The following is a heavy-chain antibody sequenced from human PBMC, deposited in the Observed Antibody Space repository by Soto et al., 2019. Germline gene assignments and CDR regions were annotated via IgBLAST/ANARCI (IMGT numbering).Heavy chain of an antibody. Sequence: SETLSLTCAVYGGSFSGYYWGWIRQPPGKXLEWIGEINHSGSTNYNPSLKSRVTISVDTSKNQFSLKLSSVTAADTAVYYCARSRYYYDSSGYYGTYYYGMDVWGQGTTVTVSS. CDR3: ARSRYYYDSSGYYGTYYYGMDV. CDR2: INHSGST. J-gene: IGHJ6*02. D-gene: IGHD3-22*01. V-gene: IGHV4-34*01. CDR1: GGSFSGYY.